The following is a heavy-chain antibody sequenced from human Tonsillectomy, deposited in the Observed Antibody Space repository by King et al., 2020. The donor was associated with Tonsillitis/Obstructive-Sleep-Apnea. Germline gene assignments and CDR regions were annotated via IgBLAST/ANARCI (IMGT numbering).Heavy chain of an antibody. CDR1: GGTFSSYT. Sequence: QLVQSGAEVKKPGSSVKVSCKASGGTFSSYTVSWVRQAPGQGLEWMGGIIPILGLANYAQKFQGRLTITADKSTSTAYMELSSLTSEDTAVYYCATPSGITSFENYYYGMDVWGQGTTVTVSS. CDR2: IIPILGLA. CDR3: ATPSGITSFENYYYGMDV. D-gene: IGHD3-3*01. V-gene: IGHV1-69*10. J-gene: IGHJ6*02.